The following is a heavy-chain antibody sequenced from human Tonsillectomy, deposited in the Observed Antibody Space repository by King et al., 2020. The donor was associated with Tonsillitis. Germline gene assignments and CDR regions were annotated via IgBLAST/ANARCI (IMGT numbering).Heavy chain of an antibody. D-gene: IGHD3-10*01. V-gene: IGHV3-48*01. CDR3: ARDFYNSGSYPFYY. J-gene: IGHJ4*02. CDR1: GFTFSTYN. Sequence: VQLVESGGGLLQTGGSLRLSCAASGFTFSTYNMNWVRQAPGKGLEWIAYIGRGSNVFYYADSVNGRFTISRDKDKNSLYLQMHSLRAEDTAVDFCARDFYNSGSYPFYYWGRGTLVTVSS. CDR2: IGRGSNVF.